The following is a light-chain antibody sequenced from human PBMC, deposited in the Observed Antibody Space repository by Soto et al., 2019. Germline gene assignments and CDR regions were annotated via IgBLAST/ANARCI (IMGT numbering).Light chain of an antibody. Sequence: SYELTQPSSVSVSPGQTASITCSGEKLGDKYACWYQQKPGQSPVLVIYQDNKRPSEIPERFSGSNSGNTATLTISGTQTMDEADYYCQAWDSSTYVFGTGTKVTVL. CDR2: QDN. V-gene: IGLV3-1*01. CDR1: KLGDKY. CDR3: QAWDSSTYV. J-gene: IGLJ1*01.